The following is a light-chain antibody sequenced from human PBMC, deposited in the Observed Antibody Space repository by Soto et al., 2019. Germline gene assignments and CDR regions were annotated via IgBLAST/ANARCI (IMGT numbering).Light chain of an antibody. V-gene: IGLV2-8*01. Sequence: QSALTQPPSASGSPGQSVTISCTGTSSDIGAYNYVSWYQQHPGKVPKLMIYEVSERPSGVPDRFSASKSGNTASLTVSGLQAEDEADYYCSSHGRANYFYVFGTGTNVTVL. CDR1: SSDIGAYNY. CDR3: SSHGRANYFYV. J-gene: IGLJ1*01. CDR2: EVS.